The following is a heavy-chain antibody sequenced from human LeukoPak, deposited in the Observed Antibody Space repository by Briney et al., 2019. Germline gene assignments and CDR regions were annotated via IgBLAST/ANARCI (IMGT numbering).Heavy chain of an antibody. J-gene: IGHJ3*02. Sequence: GASVKVSRKASGYTFTGYYIHWVRQAPGQGLEWMGRINPNNGGTNYAQKFQGRVTMTRDMSMSTAYMELSRLRSDDTAVYYCAGEDNSSGYRPFDIWGQGTMVTVPS. V-gene: IGHV1-2*06. CDR2: INPNNGGT. D-gene: IGHD3-22*01. CDR3: AGEDNSSGYRPFDI. CDR1: GYTFTGYY.